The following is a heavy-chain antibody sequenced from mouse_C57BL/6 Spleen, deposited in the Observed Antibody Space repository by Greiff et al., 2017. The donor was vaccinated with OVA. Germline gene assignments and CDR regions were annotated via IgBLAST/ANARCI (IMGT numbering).Heavy chain of an antibody. CDR3: ARRYYGSSHAMDY. D-gene: IGHD1-1*01. CDR1: GFTFSDYG. CDR2: ISSGSSTI. V-gene: IGHV5-17*01. J-gene: IGHJ4*01. Sequence: DVKLVESGGGLVKPGGSLKLSCAASGFTFSDYGMHWVRQAPEKGLEWVAYISSGSSTIYYADTVKGRFTISRDNAKNTLFLQMTSLRSEDTAMYYCARRYYGSSHAMDYWGQGTSVTVSS.